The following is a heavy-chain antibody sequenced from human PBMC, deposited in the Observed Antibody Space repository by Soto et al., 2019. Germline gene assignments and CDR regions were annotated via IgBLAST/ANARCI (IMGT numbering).Heavy chain of an antibody. V-gene: IGHV1-69*06. CDR3: ARRDTSGFLRYFDN. D-gene: IGHD3-3*01. Sequence: SVKVSCKSSGGTFSSFINYPINWVRQAPGQGLEWMGGIVPNVGTVNYAQKFRGKVTITADKSTGTAYMELSSLRSEDTALYYCARRDTSGFLRYFDNWGQGTQVNVS. J-gene: IGHJ4*02. CDR1: GGTFSSFINYP. CDR2: IVPNVGTV.